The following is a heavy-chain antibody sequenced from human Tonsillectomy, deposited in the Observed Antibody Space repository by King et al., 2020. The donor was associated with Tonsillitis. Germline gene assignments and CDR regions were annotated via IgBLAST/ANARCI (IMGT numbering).Heavy chain of an antibody. J-gene: IGHJ6*03. V-gene: IGHV1-3*01. Sequence: QLVQSGAEVKKPGASVKVSCKASGYTFTNYAMHWVRQAPGQRLEWMGWINAGNGNTRYSQKFQGRVTISRDTSASTAYMELSSLRSEDTAVYYCARWGGIGSLTYHYYMDVWGKGTTVTVSS. CDR2: INAGNGNT. CDR1: GYTFTNYA. D-gene: IGHD3-16*01. CDR3: ARWGGIGSLTYHYYMDV.